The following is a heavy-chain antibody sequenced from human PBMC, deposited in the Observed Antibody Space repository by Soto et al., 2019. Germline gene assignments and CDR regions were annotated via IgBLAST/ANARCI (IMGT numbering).Heavy chain of an antibody. D-gene: IGHD3-10*01. Sequence: SVKVSCKASGFTFTSSAVQWVRQARGQRLEWIGWIVVVSGNTNYAQKFQGRVTITADESTSTAYMELSSLRSEDTAVYYCARGKLMTMDRQYYFDYWGQGTLVTVSS. J-gene: IGHJ4*02. CDR1: GFTFTSSA. CDR2: IVVVSGNT. CDR3: ARGKLMTMDRQYYFDY. V-gene: IGHV1-58*01.